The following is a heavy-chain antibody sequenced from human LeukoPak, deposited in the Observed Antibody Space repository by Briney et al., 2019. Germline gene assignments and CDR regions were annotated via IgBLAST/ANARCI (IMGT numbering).Heavy chain of an antibody. J-gene: IGHJ4*02. CDR2: IYYSGST. V-gene: IGHV4-39*07. D-gene: IGHD5-18*01. CDR3: ARVGDTAMVQNFDY. CDR1: GVSISSSSYY. Sequence: PSETLSLTCTVSGVSISSSSYYWGWLHQPPGKGLEWIGSIYYSGSTYYNPSLKSRVTISVDTSKNQFSLKLSSVTAAGTAVYYCARVGDTAMVQNFDYWGQGTLVTVSS.